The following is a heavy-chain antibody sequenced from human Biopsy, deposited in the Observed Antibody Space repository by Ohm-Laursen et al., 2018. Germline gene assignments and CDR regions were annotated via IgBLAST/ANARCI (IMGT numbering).Heavy chain of an antibody. D-gene: IGHD2-21*02. CDR2: ISGSGAST. Sequence: SLRLSCTASGFTFSSYAVSWVRQAPGKGLEWVSVISGSGASTDSADSVKGRFTISRDNSKNTLYLQMNSLRAEDTAVYYCASRPNCGGDCSSGFDYWGQGTLVTVSS. CDR3: ASRPNCGGDCSSGFDY. V-gene: IGHV3-23*01. J-gene: IGHJ4*02. CDR1: GFTFSSYA.